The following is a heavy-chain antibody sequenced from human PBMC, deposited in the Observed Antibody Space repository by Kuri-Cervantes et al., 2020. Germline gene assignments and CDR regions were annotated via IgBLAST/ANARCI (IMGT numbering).Heavy chain of an antibody. V-gene: IGHV4-59*05. Sequence: ESLKISCTVSGGSISSYYWSWIRQPPGKGLEWIGSIYYSGSTYYNPSLKSRVTISVDTSKNQFSLKLSSVTAADTAVYYCASTNIVGGDYWGQGTLVTVSS. J-gene: IGHJ4*02. CDR3: ASTNIVGGDY. CDR2: IYYSGST. D-gene: IGHD1-26*01. CDR1: GGSISSYY.